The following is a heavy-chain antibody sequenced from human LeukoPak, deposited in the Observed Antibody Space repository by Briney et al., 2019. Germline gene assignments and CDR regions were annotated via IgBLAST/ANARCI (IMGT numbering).Heavy chain of an antibody. CDR3: ARDEGAPIAAANV. CDR2: ISAYNGNT. D-gene: IGHD6-13*01. Sequence: GASVKVSCKASGYNFTSYTISWVRQAPGQGLEWMGWISAYNGNTNYGRKLQGRVTMTTDTSTSTAYMELRSLRPDDTAVYYCARDEGAPIAAANVWGRGTMVTVSS. CDR1: GYNFTSYT. V-gene: IGHV1-18*01. J-gene: IGHJ3*01.